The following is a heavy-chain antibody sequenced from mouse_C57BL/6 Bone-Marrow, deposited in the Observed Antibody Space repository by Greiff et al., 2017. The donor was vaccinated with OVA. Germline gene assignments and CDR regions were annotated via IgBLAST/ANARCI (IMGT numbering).Heavy chain of an antibody. CDR2: FHPYNDDT. CDR1: GYTFTTYP. Sequence: QVQLQQSGAELVKPGASVKMSCKASGYTFTTYPIEWMKQNHGQSLEWIGNFHPYNDDTKYNEKFKGKATLTVAKSSSTVYLELIRLTSDDSAVYDCARGAHYGSSYDWYFEGWGTGTTVTVSS. J-gene: IGHJ1*03. V-gene: IGHV1-47*01. CDR3: ARGAHYGSSYDWYFEG. D-gene: IGHD1-1*01.